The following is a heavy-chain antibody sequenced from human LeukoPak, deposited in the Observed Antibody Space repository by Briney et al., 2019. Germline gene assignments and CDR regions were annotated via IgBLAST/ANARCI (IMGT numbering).Heavy chain of an antibody. J-gene: IGHJ6*03. CDR3: ASYIRFFTMDV. Sequence: GGSLRLSCAASGFNFRSYEMNWVRQAPGKGLGWISYISTTGATIYYADSVKGRFTISRDNAKSSLYLQMNSLRADDTAIYYCASYIRFFTMDVWGKGTTVTISS. CDR1: GFNFRSYE. CDR2: ISTTGATI. D-gene: IGHD3-3*01. V-gene: IGHV3-48*03.